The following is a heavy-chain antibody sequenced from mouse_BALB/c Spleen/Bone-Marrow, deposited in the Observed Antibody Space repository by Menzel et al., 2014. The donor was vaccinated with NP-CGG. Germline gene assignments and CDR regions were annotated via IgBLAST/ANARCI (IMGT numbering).Heavy chain of an antibody. Sequence: EVQLVESGGDLVEPGGSLKLSCAASGFTFSSYGMHWVRQTPDKGLEWVATVGGGDSNTYYPDIVKGRFTISRDIAKNPQFISLSTEKTDVYYRYCCAYITAIAYWGQGTPLTVSA. D-gene: IGHD1-1*01. CDR1: GFTFSSYG. J-gene: IGHJ3*01. V-gene: IGHV5-6*01. CDR2: VGGGDSNT. CDR3: AYITAIAY.